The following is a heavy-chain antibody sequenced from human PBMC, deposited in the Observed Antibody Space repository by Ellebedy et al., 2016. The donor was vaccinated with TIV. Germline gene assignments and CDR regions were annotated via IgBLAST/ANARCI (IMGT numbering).Heavy chain of an antibody. CDR1: GGSFSSYY. Sequence: SETLSLTXTVSGGSFSSYYWSWIRQSAGKGLEWIGRIFMSGSTSYNPSLKTRVTMSADASTTQLSLSLSSVTAADTAVYFCARLRQSRDRSHWYFDLWGRGTLVTVSS. CDR2: IFMSGST. D-gene: IGHD1-14*01. J-gene: IGHJ2*01. CDR3: ARLRQSRDRSHWYFDL. V-gene: IGHV4-4*07.